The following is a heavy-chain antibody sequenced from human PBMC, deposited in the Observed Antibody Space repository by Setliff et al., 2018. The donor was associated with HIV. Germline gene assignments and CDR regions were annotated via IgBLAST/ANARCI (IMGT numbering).Heavy chain of an antibody. V-gene: IGHV1-2*02. CDR2: IYPNTGGT. CDR1: GYTFTDYY. J-gene: IGHJ4*02. Sequence: GASVKVSCKASGYTFTDYYIHWVRQAPGQGLEWMGWIYPNTGGTNYAQKFQGRVTMTRDTSISTAYMVLSRLRSDDTAVYYCARSTTADWGQGTMVTVSS. D-gene: IGHD4-17*01. CDR3: ARSTTAD.